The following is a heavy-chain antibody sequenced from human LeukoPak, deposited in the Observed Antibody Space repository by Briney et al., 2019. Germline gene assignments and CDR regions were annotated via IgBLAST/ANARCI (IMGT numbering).Heavy chain of an antibody. Sequence: SETLSLTCAVYGGSFSGYYWTWIRQHPGKGLEWIGYIFYSGSTYYNPSLKSRVTISVDTSKNQFSLKVRSVTAADTAVYYCARAKANDAFDIWGQGTMVTVSS. CDR1: GGSFSGYY. V-gene: IGHV4-31*11. CDR2: IFYSGST. CDR3: ARAKANDAFDI. J-gene: IGHJ3*02.